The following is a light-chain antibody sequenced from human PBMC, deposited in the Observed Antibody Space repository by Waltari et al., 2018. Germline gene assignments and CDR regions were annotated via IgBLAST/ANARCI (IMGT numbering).Light chain of an antibody. CDR1: QSVLYSSNNKNY. CDR2: WAS. CDR3: QQYYSAPYT. Sequence: DIVMTQSPDSLVVSLGERATINCKSSQSVLYSSNNKNYFAWYQQKPGQPPKLLIYWASTRESGVPDRFSGSGSGTDFTLTISSLQAEDVAVYYCQQYYSAPYTFGQGTKLEIK. V-gene: IGKV4-1*01. J-gene: IGKJ2*01.